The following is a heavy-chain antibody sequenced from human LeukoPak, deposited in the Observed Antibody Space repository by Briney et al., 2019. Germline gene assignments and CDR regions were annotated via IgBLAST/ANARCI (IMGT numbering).Heavy chain of an antibody. J-gene: IGHJ4*02. V-gene: IGHV4-30-4*01. D-gene: IGHD1-14*01. CDR3: ARDTGLYYFDS. CDR2: IYYSGTT. Sequence: SETLSLTCSVSGGSVTSDYYWSWIRQPPGKGLEWIGHIYYSGTTYYNPFLKSRLIISLDRSKNQFSLTLTSVTAADTAVYYCARDTGLYYFDSWGQGTLVTVSS. CDR1: GGSVTSDYY.